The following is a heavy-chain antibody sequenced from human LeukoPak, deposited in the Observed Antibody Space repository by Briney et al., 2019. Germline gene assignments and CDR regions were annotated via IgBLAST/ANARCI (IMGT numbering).Heavy chain of an antibody. CDR1: GGSLSTAY. D-gene: IGHD6-19*01. CDR2: IHYSGIT. Sequence: SETLSITCSVSGGSLSTAYWSWIRQLPGKGLEWIGNIHYSGITNYNSSLKSRVSISLDTSKNQFSLKMISVSTADTAVYFCARGGWFRDCWGQGTLVTVSS. CDR3: ARGGWFRDC. J-gene: IGHJ4*02. V-gene: IGHV4-59*01.